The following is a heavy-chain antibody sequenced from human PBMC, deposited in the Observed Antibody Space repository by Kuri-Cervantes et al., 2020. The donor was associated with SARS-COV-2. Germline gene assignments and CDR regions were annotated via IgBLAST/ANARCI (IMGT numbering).Heavy chain of an antibody. D-gene: IGHD2-21*02. V-gene: IGHV3-11*06. J-gene: IGHJ2*01. Sequence: GGSLRLSCETSGFSFTDYYVSWIRQIPGGGLEWLSFISGSSSFTNSADSVKGRFTISKDNAKTSVYLQMNSLRAEDTAVYYCARDVEGGDRYLDHWGRGTLVTVSS. CDR3: ARDVEGGDRYLDH. CDR2: ISGSSSFT. CDR1: GFSFTDYY.